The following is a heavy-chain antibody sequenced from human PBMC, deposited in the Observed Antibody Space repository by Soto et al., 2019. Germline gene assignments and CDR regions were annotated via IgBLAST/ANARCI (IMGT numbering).Heavy chain of an antibody. Sequence: GGSQRLSCTASVFTFRCSPMLEVRQSPGKGLEWVAIISYDGSDKYYADSVKGRFTISRDNSKNTLYLQMNSLRVEDTAIYYCVRDGGSYFDLYYGMDVWGQGTTVTVSS. CDR1: VFTFRCSP. V-gene: IGHV3-30-3*01. CDR2: ISYDGSDK. CDR3: VRDGGSYFDLYYGMDV. D-gene: IGHD1-26*01. J-gene: IGHJ6*02.